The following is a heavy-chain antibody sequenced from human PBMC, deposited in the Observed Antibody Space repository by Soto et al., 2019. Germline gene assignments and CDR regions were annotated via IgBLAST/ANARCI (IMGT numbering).Heavy chain of an antibody. CDR2: INANSGDT. CDR3: ATRYSYVHF. D-gene: IGHD5-18*01. J-gene: IGHJ4*02. CDR1: GYAFTGYY. V-gene: IGHV1-2*02. Sequence: GASVKVSCKSSGYAFTGYYIHWVRQAPGQGLEWMGWINANSGDTNYAQKFQGRVTMTRDTSSSTAYMELSSLRSDDTAVYYCATRYSYVHFWGQGTSGTVS.